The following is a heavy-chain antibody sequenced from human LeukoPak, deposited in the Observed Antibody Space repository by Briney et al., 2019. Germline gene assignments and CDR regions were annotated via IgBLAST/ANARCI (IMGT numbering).Heavy chain of an antibody. CDR2: ISTYTGNS. D-gene: IGHD6-13*01. Sequence: ASVKVSCKASGYTFTSYGISWVRQAPGQGLEWMAWISTYTGNSNYAQKLQGRVTMTTDTSTSTAYMELRSLRSDDTAVYYCARAKGAAAAGKYNWFDPWGQGTLVTVSS. V-gene: IGHV1-18*04. J-gene: IGHJ5*02. CDR1: GYTFTSYG. CDR3: ARAKGAAAAGKYNWFDP.